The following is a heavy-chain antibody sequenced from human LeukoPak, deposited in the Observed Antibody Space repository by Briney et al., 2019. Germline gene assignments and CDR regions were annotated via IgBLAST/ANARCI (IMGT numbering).Heavy chain of an antibody. V-gene: IGHV3-21*01. Sequence: PGGSLRLSCAASGFTFSSYSVNWVRQAPGKGLAWVSSISSSGSYIYYADSVKGRFTISRDNAKKSLYLQMNSLRAGDTAVYYCARDGGDYYDSSGYPFHHWGQGTLVTVSS. D-gene: IGHD3-22*01. J-gene: IGHJ1*01. CDR3: ARDGGDYYDSSGYPFHH. CDR1: GFTFSSYS. CDR2: ISSSGSYI.